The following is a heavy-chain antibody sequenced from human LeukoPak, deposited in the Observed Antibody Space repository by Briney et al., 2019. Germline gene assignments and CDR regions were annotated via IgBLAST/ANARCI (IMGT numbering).Heavy chain of an antibody. J-gene: IGHJ4*02. CDR2: SYPGDSDT. CDR3: ARRAYCGGDCYVDY. D-gene: IGHD2-21*02. V-gene: IGHV5-51*01. Sequence: GESLKISCKASGYSFITYWIGWVRQIPGKGLEWMGISYPGDSDTRDNPSFRGQTTISADKSINTAYLQWSSLKASETAMYYCARRAYCGGDCYVDYWGQGSLVTVSS. CDR1: GYSFITYW.